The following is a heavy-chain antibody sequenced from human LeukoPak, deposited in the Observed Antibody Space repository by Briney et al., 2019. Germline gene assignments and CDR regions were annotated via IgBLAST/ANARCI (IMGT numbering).Heavy chain of an antibody. CDR3: ARVGSGYSWFDP. D-gene: IGHD3-9*01. CDR2: NYYSGST. Sequence: SETLSLTCTVSGGSISSYYWSWIRQPPGKGLEWIGYNYYSGSTNYNPSLKSRVTISVDTSKNQFSLKLSSVTAADTAVYYCARVGSGYSWFDPWGQGTLVTVSS. CDR1: GGSISSYY. J-gene: IGHJ5*02. V-gene: IGHV4-59*01.